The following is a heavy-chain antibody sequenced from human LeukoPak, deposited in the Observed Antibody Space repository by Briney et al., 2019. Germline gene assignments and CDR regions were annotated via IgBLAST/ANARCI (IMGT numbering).Heavy chain of an antibody. V-gene: IGHV3-43*02. Sequence: GGSLRLYCAASGFNFDDYAMHWVRQAPGKGLEWVSLISGDGGSTYYADSVKGRFTISRDNSRNSLYLQMNSLRTEDTALYYCAKDMGLRLGELSYPDYWGQGTLVTVSS. CDR1: GFNFDDYA. CDR2: ISGDGGST. D-gene: IGHD3-16*02. J-gene: IGHJ4*02. CDR3: AKDMGLRLGELSYPDY.